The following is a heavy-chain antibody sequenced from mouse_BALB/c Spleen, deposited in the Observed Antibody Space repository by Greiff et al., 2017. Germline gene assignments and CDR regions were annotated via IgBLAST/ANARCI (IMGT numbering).Heavy chain of an antibody. J-gene: IGHJ2*01. D-gene: IGHD1-1*01. Sequence: EVQLQQSGTVLVRPGASVKMSCKASGYTFTSYWMHWVNQRPGQGLEWIGAIYPGNSDTSYNQKFKGKAKLTAVTSTSTAYMELSSLTTEDSAVYYWTRSNYGSSYPYYFDYWGQGTTLTVSS. CDR3: TRSNYGSSYPYYFDY. V-gene: IGHV1-5*01. CDR2: IYPGNSDT. CDR1: GYTFTSYW.